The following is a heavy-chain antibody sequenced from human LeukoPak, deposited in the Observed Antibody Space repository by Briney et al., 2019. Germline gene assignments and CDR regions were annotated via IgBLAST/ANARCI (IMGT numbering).Heavy chain of an antibody. CDR2: ISSGSTLT. J-gene: IGHJ4*02. D-gene: IGHD4-17*01. V-gene: IGHV3-21*05. Sequence: GSLRLSCAASGFNFSPYSMNWVRQAPGKGLEWVSYISSGSTLTHYADSVRGRFTISRDDAENSLYLNMNSLTAEDTAVYYCTRDADGNFDYWGQGTLVTVSS. CDR1: GFNFSPYS. CDR3: TRDADGNFDY.